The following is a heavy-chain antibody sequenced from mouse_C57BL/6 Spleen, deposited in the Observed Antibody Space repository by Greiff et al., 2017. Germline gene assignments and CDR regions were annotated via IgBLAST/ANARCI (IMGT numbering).Heavy chain of an antibody. V-gene: IGHV1-26*01. D-gene: IGHD1-1*01. CDR2: INPNNGGT. CDR1: GYTFTDYY. CDR3: ASHYYGSSYWYFDV. Sequence: VQLQQSGPELVKPGASVKISCKASGYTFTDYYMNWVKQSHGKSLEWIGDINPNNGGTSYNQKFKGKATLTVDKSSSTAYMELRSLTSEDSAVYYCASHYYGSSYWYFDVWGTGTTGTVSS. J-gene: IGHJ1*03.